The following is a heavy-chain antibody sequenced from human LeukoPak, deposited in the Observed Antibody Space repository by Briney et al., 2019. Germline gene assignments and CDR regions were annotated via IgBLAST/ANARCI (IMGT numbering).Heavy chain of an antibody. CDR3: ASSKWSAGGDYYHYMDV. CDR1: GYTFTSYY. J-gene: IGHJ6*03. V-gene: IGHV1-46*01. CDR2: IYPGGGST. Sequence: ASVKVSCKASGYTFTSYYIHWVRQAPGQGLEWMGIIYPGGGSTSYAQKLQGRVTMTIDTSTSTAYMELRSLRSDDTAVYYCASSKWSAGGDYYHYMDVWGKGTTVTVSS. D-gene: IGHD6-13*01.